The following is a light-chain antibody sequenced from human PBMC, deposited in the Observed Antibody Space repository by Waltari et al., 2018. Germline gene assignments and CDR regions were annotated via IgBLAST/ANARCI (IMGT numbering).Light chain of an antibody. CDR3: SSRNGRASQVV. V-gene: IGLV3-19*01. CDR2: GKE. CDR1: SLRTYY. Sequence: SSGLTQDPAVSVALGQAIRITCRGDSLRTYYARWYQVKTGQAPVLVRFGKEKRPSGVPDRISGESSETTSSLIITGAQAEDEADYYCSSRNGRASQVVFAGGTKVTVL. J-gene: IGLJ2*01.